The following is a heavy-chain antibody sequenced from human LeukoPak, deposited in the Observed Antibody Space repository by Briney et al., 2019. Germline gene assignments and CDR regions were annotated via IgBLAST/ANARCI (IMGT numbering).Heavy chain of an antibody. CDR3: ARDIKIAVAGHSLRYYYYMDV. CDR2: IYYSGST. V-gene: IGHV4-59*01. Sequence: SQTLSLTCTVSGGSISSYYWSWIREPPGQGLEWSGDIYYSGSTNYNTSLKSPVTISVDTSKNQFSLKLSSVPAADTAVYYCARDIKIAVAGHSLRYYYYMDVWGKGTTVTVSS. CDR1: GGSISSYY. D-gene: IGHD6-19*01. J-gene: IGHJ6*03.